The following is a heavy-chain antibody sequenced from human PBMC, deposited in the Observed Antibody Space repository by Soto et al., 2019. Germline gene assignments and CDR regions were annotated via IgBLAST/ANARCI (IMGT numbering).Heavy chain of an antibody. J-gene: IGHJ4*01. V-gene: IGHV4-31*03. CDR3: ARGVLH. CDR2: ISYCGGT. Sequence: QVQLQESGPGLVQPSQTLSLTCTVSGGSISSGGYYWSWIRQHPGTGLEWIGHISYCGGTYSNTSLMSRVTISVDTSRNQFSRIVNSVNAADTAVYYCARGVLHWGQGTLFTVSS. CDR1: GGSISSGGYY.